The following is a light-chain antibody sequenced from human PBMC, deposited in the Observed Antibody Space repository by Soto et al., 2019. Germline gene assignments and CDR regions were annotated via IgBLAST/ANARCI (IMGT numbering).Light chain of an antibody. CDR3: QQRRSWPLT. V-gene: IGKV3-11*01. J-gene: IGKJ4*01. CDR2: DAF. CDR1: QSVNNY. Sequence: SVLTQSPATLSLSPGARATLSCRASQSVNNYLAWYQQKPGQAPRLLIYDAFNRATGVPARFSGSGSGTNFTLTISSLEPEDFAVYYCQQRRSWPLTFGGGTKVEIK.